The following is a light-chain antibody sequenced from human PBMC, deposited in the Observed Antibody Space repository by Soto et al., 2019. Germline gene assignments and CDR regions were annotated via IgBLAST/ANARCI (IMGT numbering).Light chain of an antibody. Sequence: SYELTQPPSVSVAPGKTARITCGGKNIGSKSVHWYQQKPGQAPVLVIYYDSDRPSGIPERFSGSNSGNTATLTISRVEAGDEADDYCQVWDSSSDPWVFGGGTKLTVL. CDR3: QVWDSSSDPWV. J-gene: IGLJ3*02. CDR1: NIGSKS. V-gene: IGLV3-21*04. CDR2: YDS.